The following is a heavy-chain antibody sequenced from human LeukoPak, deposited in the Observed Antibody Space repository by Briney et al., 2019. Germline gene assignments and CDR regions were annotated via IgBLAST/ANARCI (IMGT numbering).Heavy chain of an antibody. Sequence: SETLSLTCTVSGASMNTYLWNWIRHPPGKGQEWIGYVSYSGTTNYNPSLKSRVTISIDTSRNQFSLNLNSVTAADTAVYYCARSHGLYWGQGTLVTVSS. V-gene: IGHV4-59*01. CDR3: ARSHGLY. CDR1: GASMNTYL. CDR2: VSYSGTT. J-gene: IGHJ4*02.